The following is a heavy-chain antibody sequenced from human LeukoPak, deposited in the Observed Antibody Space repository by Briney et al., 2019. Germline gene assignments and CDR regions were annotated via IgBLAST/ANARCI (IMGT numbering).Heavy chain of an antibody. J-gene: IGHJ4*02. V-gene: IGHV3-21*01. Sequence: PGGSLRLSCAASGFTFSSYSMNWVRQAPGKGLEWVSSISSSSGYIYYADSVKGRFTISRDNAKNSLYLQMNSLRAEDTAVYYCARDFPYCSGGSCSVYWGQGTLVTVSS. CDR1: GFTFSSYS. CDR2: ISSSSGYI. CDR3: ARDFPYCSGGSCSVY. D-gene: IGHD2-15*01.